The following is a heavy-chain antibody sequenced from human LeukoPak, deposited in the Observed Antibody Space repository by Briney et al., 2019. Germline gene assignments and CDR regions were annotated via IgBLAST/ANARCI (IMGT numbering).Heavy chain of an antibody. V-gene: IGHV4-39*01. CDR2: IYYSGST. CDR1: GGSISSSSYY. CDR3: ARQPSGDVRSPRAFDI. J-gene: IGHJ3*02. Sequence: KTSETLSLTCTVSGGSISSSSYYWGWIRQPPGKGLEWIGSIYYSGSTYYNPSLKSRVTISVDTSKNQFSLKLSSVTAADTAVYYCARQPSGDVRSPRAFDIWGQGTMVTVSS. D-gene: IGHD3-16*01.